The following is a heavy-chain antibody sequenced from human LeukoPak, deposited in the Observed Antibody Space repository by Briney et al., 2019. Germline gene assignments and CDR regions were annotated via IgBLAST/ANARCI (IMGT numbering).Heavy chain of an antibody. D-gene: IGHD6-13*01. CDR2: INTDGSST. CDR1: GFTFSSYW. V-gene: IGHV3-74*01. Sequence: GGSLRLSCAASGFTFSSYWMHWVRQAPGKGLVWVSRINTDGSSTSYADSVKGRFTISRDNAKNSLYLQMNSLRAEDTAVYYCAREALSSSWGTDYWGQGTLVTVSS. CDR3: AREALSSSWGTDY. J-gene: IGHJ4*02.